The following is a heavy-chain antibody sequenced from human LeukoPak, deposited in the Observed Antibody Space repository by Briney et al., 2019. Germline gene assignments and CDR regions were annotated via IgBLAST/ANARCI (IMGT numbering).Heavy chain of an antibody. D-gene: IGHD1-26*01. Sequence: GGSLRLSCAASGFTFNTHGLSWVRQAPGKGLDWVSSISDSGGTTYYADSVKGRFTSSRDNSKNTLYLQMNSLRAEDTAIYYCAKMAATAQGYWGQGTLVTVSS. CDR3: AKMAATAQGY. V-gene: IGHV3-23*01. J-gene: IGHJ4*02. CDR1: GFTFNTHG. CDR2: ISDSGGTT.